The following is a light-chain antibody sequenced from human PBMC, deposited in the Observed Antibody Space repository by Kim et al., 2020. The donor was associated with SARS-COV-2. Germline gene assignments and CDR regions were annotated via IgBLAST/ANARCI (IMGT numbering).Light chain of an antibody. CDR1: SVNIAANF. CDR2: EDN. CDR3: QSLHTNSPWV. Sequence: NFMLTQPQSVSGSPGKTVTISCTGGSVNIAANFVQWYQQRPGSAPTTVIYEDNQRPSGVPDRFSGSIDVSSNSASLTISGLRTEDEADYYCQSLHTNSPWVFGGGTQLTVL. J-gene: IGLJ3*02. V-gene: IGLV6-57*02.